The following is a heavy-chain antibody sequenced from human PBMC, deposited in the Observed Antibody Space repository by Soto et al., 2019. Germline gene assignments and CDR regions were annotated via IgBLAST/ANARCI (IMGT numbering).Heavy chain of an antibody. CDR3: ARVKVTAILWYFDL. Sequence: QVQLQESGPGLVKPSETLSLTCTVSGGSISSYYWSWIRQPPGKGLEWIGYIYYSGSTNYNPSLKSRVTISVDTSKNQVSLKLSSVTAADTAVYYCARVKVTAILWYFDLWGRGTLVTVSS. V-gene: IGHV4-59*01. D-gene: IGHD2-21*02. J-gene: IGHJ2*01. CDR2: IYYSGST. CDR1: GGSISSYY.